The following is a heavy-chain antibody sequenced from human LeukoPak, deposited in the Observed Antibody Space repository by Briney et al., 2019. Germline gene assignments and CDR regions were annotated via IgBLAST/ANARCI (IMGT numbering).Heavy chain of an antibody. CDR3: ARAGTAVAGTRFDY. D-gene: IGHD6-19*01. V-gene: IGHV4-4*07. Sequence: PSETLSLTCTVSGGSINSYYWSWIRQPAGKGLEWIGRIYTSGSTNYNPSLKSRVTMSVDTSKNQFSLKLSSVTAADTAVYYCARAGTAVAGTRFDYWGQGTLVTVSS. J-gene: IGHJ4*02. CDR1: GGSINSYY. CDR2: IYTSGST.